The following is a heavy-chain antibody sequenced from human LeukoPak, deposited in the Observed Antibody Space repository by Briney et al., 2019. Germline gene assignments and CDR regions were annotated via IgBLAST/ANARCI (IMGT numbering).Heavy chain of an antibody. Sequence: PGRSLRLSCAASGFTFSSYAMHWVRQAPGKGLEWVAVISYDGSNKYYADSVKGRFTISRDNSKNTLYLQMNSLRAEDTAVYYCARGGVLWFGELFPFDYWGQGTLVTVSS. V-gene: IGHV3-30-3*01. CDR3: ARGGVLWFGELFPFDY. D-gene: IGHD3-10*01. J-gene: IGHJ4*02. CDR1: GFTFSSYA. CDR2: ISYDGSNK.